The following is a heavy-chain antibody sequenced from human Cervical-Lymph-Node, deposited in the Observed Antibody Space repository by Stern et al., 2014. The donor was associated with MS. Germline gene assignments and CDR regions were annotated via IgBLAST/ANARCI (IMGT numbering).Heavy chain of an antibody. CDR1: GFTFSNYG. Sequence: QVQLVESGGGVVQPGRSLRLSCAASGFTFSNYGMHWVRQAPRTGLEWLAVIWYDGNKKYYADSVKGRFTISRDNSKNTLFLQMSSLTAEDTALYYCARGNWNYEGMGYWGQGTLVAVS. CDR2: IWYDGNKK. D-gene: IGHD1-7*01. J-gene: IGHJ4*02. CDR3: ARGNWNYEGMGY. V-gene: IGHV3-33*01.